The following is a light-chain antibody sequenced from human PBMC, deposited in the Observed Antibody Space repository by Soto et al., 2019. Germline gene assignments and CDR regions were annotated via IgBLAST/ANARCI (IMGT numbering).Light chain of an antibody. CDR3: QQYGSSPPIT. J-gene: IGKJ5*01. Sequence: EIVLTQSPATLSLSPGERATLSCRASQSVRSYLAWYQQRPGQAPRLLIYGASSRAPGIPDRFSGSGSGTDFTLTISRLEPEDFAVYYCQQYGSSPPITFGQGTRLEIK. CDR2: GAS. CDR1: QSVRSY. V-gene: IGKV3-20*01.